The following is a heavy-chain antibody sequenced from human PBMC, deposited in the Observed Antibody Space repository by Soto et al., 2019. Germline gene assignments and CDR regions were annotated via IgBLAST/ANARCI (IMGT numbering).Heavy chain of an antibody. CDR1: GGTFSIYT. CDR3: ARDGTVTRERYFDY. V-gene: IGHV1-69*08. CDR2: IIPILGIA. J-gene: IGHJ4*02. D-gene: IGHD4-17*01. Sequence: QVQLVQSGAEVKKPGSSVKVYCKASGGTFSIYTISWVRQAPGQGLEWMGRIIPILGIANYAQKFQGRVTITADKSTSTAYMELSSRRSEDTAVYYCARDGTVTRERYFDYWGQGTLVTVSS.